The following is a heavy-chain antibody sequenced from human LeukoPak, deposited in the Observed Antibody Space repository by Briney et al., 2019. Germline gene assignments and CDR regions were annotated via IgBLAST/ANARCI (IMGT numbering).Heavy chain of an antibody. J-gene: IGHJ4*02. Sequence: ASVKVSCKASGYTLNSYCILGVRQAPGQGFEWMGWISAYNGNTNYAQKFQGRVTMTTDTSTSTVYMEVRSLRSDDTAVYYCARTMSGTSSYFDYWGQGTLVTVSS. D-gene: IGHD3-3*01. V-gene: IGHV1-18*01. CDR1: GYTLNSYC. CDR2: ISAYNGNT. CDR3: ARTMSGTSSYFDY.